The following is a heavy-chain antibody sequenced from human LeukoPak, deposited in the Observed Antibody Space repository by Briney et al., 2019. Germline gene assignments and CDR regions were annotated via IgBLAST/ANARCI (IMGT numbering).Heavy chain of an antibody. V-gene: IGHV5-51*01. J-gene: IGHJ3*02. CDR3: ARPTYYYDGSGSLGAFDI. D-gene: IGHD3-22*01. CDR2: IYPGDSDT. CDR1: GYSFTSYW. Sequence: GESLKISCKGSGYSFTSYWIGWVRQMPGKGLEWMGIIYPGDSDTRYSPSFQGQVTISADKSISTAYLQWSGLKASDTAMYYCARPTYYYDGSGSLGAFDIWGQGTMVTVSS.